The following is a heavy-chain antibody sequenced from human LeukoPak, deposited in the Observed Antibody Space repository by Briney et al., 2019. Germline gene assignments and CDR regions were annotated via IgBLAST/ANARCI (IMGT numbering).Heavy chain of an antibody. V-gene: IGHV4-59*01. CDR3: ARDLYYDGYFDY. CDR1: GGPISVDY. Sequence: PSETLSLTCIVSGGPISVDYWNWIRQAPGKGLEWIGYIYYTGRTKYNPSLASRLTISIDTSKSQFSPRLTSVTAADTAVYYCARDLYYDGYFDYWGQGTLVTVSS. CDR2: IYYTGRT. D-gene: IGHD3-3*01. J-gene: IGHJ4*02.